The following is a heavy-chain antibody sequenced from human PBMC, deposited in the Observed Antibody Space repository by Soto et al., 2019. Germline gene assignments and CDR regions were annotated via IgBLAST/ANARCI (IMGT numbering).Heavy chain of an antibody. Sequence: GGSLRLSCSASGFTFTSDAMSWVRQAPGKGLEWVSGISGSGGDTKSADSVKGRFTISRDNFKNMLYLQMNSLRAEDTAVYYCAKEQRGTAVYGMDVWGQGTTVTVSS. CDR3: AKEQRGTAVYGMDV. V-gene: IGHV3-23*01. J-gene: IGHJ6*02. CDR1: GFTFTSDA. D-gene: IGHD3-16*01. CDR2: ISGSGGDT.